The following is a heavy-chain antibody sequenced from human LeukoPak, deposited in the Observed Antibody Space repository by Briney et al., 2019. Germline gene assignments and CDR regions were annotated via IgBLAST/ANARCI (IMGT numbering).Heavy chain of an antibody. V-gene: IGHV3-11*04. CDR1: GFTFSDYY. J-gene: IGHJ6*02. Sequence: GGSLRLSCAASGFTFSDYYMSWIRQAPGKGLEWVSYISSSGNTIYYAHSVKGRFTISRDNAQNSLYLQMSSLRAEDSAVYYCARDLTVAGPMDVWGQGTTVTVSS. CDR3: ARDLTVAGPMDV. CDR2: ISSSGNTI. D-gene: IGHD6-19*01.